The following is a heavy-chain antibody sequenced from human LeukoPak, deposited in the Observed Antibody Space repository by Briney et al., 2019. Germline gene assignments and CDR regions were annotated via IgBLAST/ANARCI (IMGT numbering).Heavy chain of an antibody. CDR1: GFTFSSYT. J-gene: IGHJ4*02. CDR3: AKYNDFDY. V-gene: IGHV3-23*01. Sequence: GGSLRLSCAASGFTFSSYTMSWVRQAPGKGLEWVSGISGSGVSTYYADSVKGRFTISRDKSKNTLYLQMNSLRAEDTAVYYCAKYNDFDYWGQGTLVTVSS. CDR2: ISGSGVST. D-gene: IGHD3-3*01.